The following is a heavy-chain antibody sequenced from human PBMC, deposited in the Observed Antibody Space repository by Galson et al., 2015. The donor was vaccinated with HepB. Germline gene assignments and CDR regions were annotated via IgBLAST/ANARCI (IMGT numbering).Heavy chain of an antibody. D-gene: IGHD4-17*01. CDR3: AKESDCGDCVSEAWGHFDY. CDR1: GFTFSSYG. Sequence: SLRLSCAASGFTFSSYGMHWVRQAPGKGLEWVAVISYDGSNKYYADSVKGRFTISRDNSKNTLYLQMNSLRAEDTAVYYCAKESDCGDCVSEAWGHFDYWGQGTLVTVSS. CDR2: ISYDGSNK. V-gene: IGHV3-30*18. J-gene: IGHJ4*02.